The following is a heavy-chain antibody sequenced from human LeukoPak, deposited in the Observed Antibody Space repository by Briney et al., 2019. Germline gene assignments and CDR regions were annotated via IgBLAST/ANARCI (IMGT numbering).Heavy chain of an antibody. CDR3: ARVFDSGSQAYFYYMDV. CDR2: IYYSGST. CDR1: GGSISSSSYY. J-gene: IGHJ6*03. V-gene: IGHV4-39*07. D-gene: IGHD3-10*01. Sequence: SETLSLTCTVSGGSISSSSYYWGWIRQPPGKGLEWIGSIYYSGSTYYNPSLKSRVTISVDTSKNQSSLKVSSVTAADTAVYYCARVFDSGSQAYFYYMDVWGKGTTVTISS.